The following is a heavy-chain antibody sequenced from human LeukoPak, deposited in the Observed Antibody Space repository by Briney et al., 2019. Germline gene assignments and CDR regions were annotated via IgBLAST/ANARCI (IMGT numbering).Heavy chain of an antibody. V-gene: IGHV4-39*01. CDR1: GGSISSSSYY. D-gene: IGHD2-21*02. CDR3: AILLAHPLQSFDY. CDR2: IYYSGST. J-gene: IGHJ4*02. Sequence: SETLSLTCTVSGGSISSSSYYWGWIRQPPGKGLEWIGSIYYSGSTYYNPSLKSRVTISVDTSKNQFSLKLSSVTAADTAVYYCAILLAHPLQSFDYWGQGTLVTVSS.